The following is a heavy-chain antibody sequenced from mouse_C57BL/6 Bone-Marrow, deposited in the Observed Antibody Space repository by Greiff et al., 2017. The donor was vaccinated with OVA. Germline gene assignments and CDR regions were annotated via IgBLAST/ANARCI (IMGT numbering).Heavy chain of an antibody. Sequence: EVQRVESGAELVRPGASVKLSCTASGFNIKDDYMHWVKQRPEQGLEWIGWIDPENGDTEYASKFQGKATITADTSSNTAYLQLSSLTSEDTAVYYCTTEDGYPYYYAMDYWGQGTSVTVSS. J-gene: IGHJ4*01. CDR1: GFNIKDDY. V-gene: IGHV14-4*01. CDR2: IDPENGDT. D-gene: IGHD2-3*01. CDR3: TTEDGYPYYYAMDY.